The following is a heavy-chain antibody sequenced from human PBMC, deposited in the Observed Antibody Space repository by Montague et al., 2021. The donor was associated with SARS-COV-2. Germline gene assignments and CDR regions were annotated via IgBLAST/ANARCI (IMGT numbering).Heavy chain of an antibody. V-gene: IGHV4-59*01. J-gene: IGHJ4*02. CDR2: VYYNGNN. CDR3: ARGSKWSHYFDY. CDR1: GGSLSSYY. Sequence: SETLSLTCNVSGGSLSSYYWSWIRQPPGRGLEWIVYVYYNGNNNYNPSLKSRIILSVDTSKNHFSLKVSSVTAADTAVYYCARGSKWSHYFDYWGQGTLVTVSS. D-gene: IGHD2-15*01.